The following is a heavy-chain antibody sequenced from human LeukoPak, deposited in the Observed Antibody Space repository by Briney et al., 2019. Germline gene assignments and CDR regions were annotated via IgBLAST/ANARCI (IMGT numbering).Heavy chain of an antibody. V-gene: IGHV4-39*01. D-gene: IGHD6-19*01. CDR2: IYYSGST. J-gene: IGHJ4*02. Sequence: SETLSLTCTVSGGAISSSSYYWGWIRPPPGQGLEWIGSIYYSGSTNYNPSLKSPVTISADTSKNQFSLKVSSVTAADTAVYYCARRGGSSGWYYFDYWGQGTLVTVSS. CDR1: GGAISSSSYY. CDR3: ARRGGSSGWYYFDY.